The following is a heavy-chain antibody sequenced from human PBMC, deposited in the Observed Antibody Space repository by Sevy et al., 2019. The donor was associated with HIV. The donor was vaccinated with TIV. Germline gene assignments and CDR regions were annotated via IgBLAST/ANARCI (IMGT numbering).Heavy chain of an antibody. CDR3: ERAGNSGTYQGYFDS. J-gene: IGHJ4*02. CDR1: GGSISNYY. Sequence: SETLSLTCIVSGGSISNYYWNWIRQPPGKELEWVGLIYNTGFTNYNPALKGRVTISVDTSKNQFSLRLSSLTAADTAVYFCERAGNSGTYQGYFDSWGQGTQVTVSS. D-gene: IGHD1-26*01. V-gene: IGHV4-59*01. CDR2: IYNTGFT.